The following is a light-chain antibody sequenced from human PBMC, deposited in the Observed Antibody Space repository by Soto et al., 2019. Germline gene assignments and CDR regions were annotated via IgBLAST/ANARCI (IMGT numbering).Light chain of an antibody. CDR2: EVT. CDR1: SSDVGKYDR. Sequence: QSVLTQPPSVSGSPGQSVTISCTGTSSDVGKYDRVSWYQQPPGTAPKLIIYEVTNRPSGVPARFSGSKSGNTASLTISGLPAEDEAEYYCSSYTSSSRYVFGTGTKVTVL. J-gene: IGLJ1*01. V-gene: IGLV2-18*02. CDR3: SSYTSSSRYV.